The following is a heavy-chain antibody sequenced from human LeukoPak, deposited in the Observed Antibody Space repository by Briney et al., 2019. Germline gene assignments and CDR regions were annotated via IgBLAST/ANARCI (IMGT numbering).Heavy chain of an antibody. CDR2: INPDGVAK. Sequence: GGSLRLSCATSGFTFRSYWMTWVRQAPGRGLGWVANINPDGVAKYYVDSVRGRFTISRDNAENSLYLQMNSLRADDMAVYYCARALESGNSDAGYWGQGTLVTVSS. CDR1: GFTFRSYW. D-gene: IGHD4-23*01. CDR3: ARALESGNSDAGY. J-gene: IGHJ4*02. V-gene: IGHV3-7*04.